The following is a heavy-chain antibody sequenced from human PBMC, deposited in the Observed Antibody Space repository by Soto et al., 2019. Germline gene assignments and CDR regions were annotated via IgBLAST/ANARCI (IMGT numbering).Heavy chain of an antibody. CDR1: GGSISSYY. V-gene: IGHV4-59*08. CDR3: ARRYGQGFDY. D-gene: IGHD4-17*01. J-gene: IGHJ4*02. Sequence: SETLSLTCTVSGGSISSYYWSWIRQPPGKGLEWIGYIYYSGSTNYNPSHKSRVTISVDTSKNQFSLKLSSVTAADTAVYYCARRYGQGFDYLGQGTLVTVS. CDR2: IYYSGST.